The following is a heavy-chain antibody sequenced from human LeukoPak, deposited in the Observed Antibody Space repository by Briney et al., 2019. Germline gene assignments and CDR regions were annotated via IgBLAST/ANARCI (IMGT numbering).Heavy chain of an antibody. J-gene: IGHJ6*03. CDR1: GYSFTSYW. Sequence: GESLKISCKGSGYSFTSYWIGWVRQMPGKGLEWMGIIHPGDSDTRYSPSFQGQVTISADKSISTAYLQWSSLKASDTAIYYCARAGTYYYYHMDVWGKGTTVTVFS. CDR2: IHPGDSDT. D-gene: IGHD6-19*01. CDR3: ARAGTYYYYHMDV. V-gene: IGHV5-51*01.